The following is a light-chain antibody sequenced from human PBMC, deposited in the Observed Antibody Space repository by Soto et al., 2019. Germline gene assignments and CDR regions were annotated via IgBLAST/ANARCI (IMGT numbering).Light chain of an antibody. CDR2: TLS. J-gene: IGKJ1*01. CDR3: MQGTHWPPQWT. V-gene: IGKV2-40*01. CDR1: QSLLDSDDGNTY. Sequence: DIVMTQTPLSVPVTPGEPASISCRSSQSLLDSDDGNTYLDWYLQKPGXSPHLLXXTLSYRASGVPDRFSGSGSGTDFTLKISRVEAEDVGVYYCMQGTHWPPQWTFGQGTKVDIK.